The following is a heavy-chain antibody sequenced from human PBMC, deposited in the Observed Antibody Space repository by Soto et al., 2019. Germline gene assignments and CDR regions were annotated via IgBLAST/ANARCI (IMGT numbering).Heavy chain of an antibody. V-gene: IGHV2-26*01. CDR1: GFSLSNARMG. CDR3: ARIQEPPLLIFDY. CDR2: IFSNDEE. J-gene: IGHJ4*02. D-gene: IGHD2-15*01. Sequence: QVTLKESGPVLVKPTEPLTLTCTVSGFSLSNARMGVSWIRQPPGKALEWLAHIFSNDEESYSTSLKSRLTSSKDTSKSQVVLTMTNMDPVDTATYYCARIQEPPLLIFDYWGQGTLVTVSA.